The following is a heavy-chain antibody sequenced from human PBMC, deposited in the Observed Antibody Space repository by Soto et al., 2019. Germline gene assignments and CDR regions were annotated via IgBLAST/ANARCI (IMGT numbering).Heavy chain of an antibody. V-gene: IGHV3-33*01. D-gene: IGHD2-2*01. Sequence: GGSLRLSCAASGFTFSSYGMHWVRQAPGKGLEWVAVIWYDGSNKYYADSVKGRFTISRDNSKNTLYLQMNSLRAEDTALYYCARDIEENQLLYDALDFWGQGTMVTVSS. CDR2: IWYDGSNK. CDR3: ARDIEENQLLYDALDF. J-gene: IGHJ3*01. CDR1: GFTFSSYG.